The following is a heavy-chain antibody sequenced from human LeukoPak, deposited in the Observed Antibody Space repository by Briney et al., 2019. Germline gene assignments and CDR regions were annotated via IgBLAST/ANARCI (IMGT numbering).Heavy chain of an antibody. J-gene: IGHJ4*02. Sequence: GGSLRLSCAASGFTFSDYCMSWIRQAPGKGLEWVSYISSSGSTIYYADSVKGRFTISRDNAKNSLYLQMNSQRAEDTAVYYCARSTYYYDSSGYNYWGQGTLVTVSS. CDR3: ARSTYYYDSSGYNY. D-gene: IGHD3-22*01. CDR2: ISSSGSTI. V-gene: IGHV3-11*01. CDR1: GFTFSDYC.